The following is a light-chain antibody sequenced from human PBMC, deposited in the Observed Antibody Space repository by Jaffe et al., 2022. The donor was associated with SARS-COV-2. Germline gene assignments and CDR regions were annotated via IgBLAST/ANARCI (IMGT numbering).Light chain of an antibody. J-gene: IGKJ2*01. CDR1: QSVLHSSNNKNF. V-gene: IGKV4-1*01. CDR2: WAS. Sequence: DIVMTQSPDSLAVSLGERATINCKSSQSVLHSSNNKNFLAWYQLKPGQPPKLLISWASTRESGVPDRFRGSGSGTDFTLTISSLRAEDVAIYYCQQNIFTPYTFGQGTNLEIK. CDR3: QQNIFTPYT.